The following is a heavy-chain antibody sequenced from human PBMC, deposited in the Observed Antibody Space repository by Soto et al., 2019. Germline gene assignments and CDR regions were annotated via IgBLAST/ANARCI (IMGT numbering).Heavy chain of an antibody. J-gene: IGHJ3*02. CDR1: GYSFTSYW. CDR2: IDPSDSYT. V-gene: IGHV5-10-1*01. CDR3: AIADYYDRSRAFDI. D-gene: IGHD3-22*01. Sequence: GESLKISCKGSGYSFTSYWISWVRQMPGKGLEWMGRIDPSDSYTNYSPSFQGHVTISADKSISTAYLQWSSLKASDTATYYCAIADYYDRSRAFDIWGQGTMVTFSS.